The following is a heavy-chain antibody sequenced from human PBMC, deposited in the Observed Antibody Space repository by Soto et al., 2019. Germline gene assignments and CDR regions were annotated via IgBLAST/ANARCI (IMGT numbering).Heavy chain of an antibody. CDR1: GGTFTTST. J-gene: IGHJ4*02. D-gene: IGHD3-16*01. V-gene: IGHV1-69*06. Sequence: QVQLVQSGAEVKEPGSSVTVSCQSSGGTFTTSTISWVRQAPGQGLEWMGGIIPVFGTPSYAPKFQGRVTMIADKSSSTAYMELLNLRSEDTAMYYCARPADYVSGFSQWGQGTLVTVSS. CDR3: ARPADYVSGFSQ. CDR2: IIPVFGTP.